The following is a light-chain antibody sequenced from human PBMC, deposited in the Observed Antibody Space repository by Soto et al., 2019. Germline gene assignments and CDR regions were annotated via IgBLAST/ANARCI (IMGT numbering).Light chain of an antibody. CDR2: GAS. V-gene: IGKV3-15*01. CDR1: QSVSSN. CDR3: QQYNNWLWT. J-gene: IGKJ1*01. Sequence: VMTHSPATLSVSPGERATLSCRASQSVSSNLAWYQQKPGQAPRLLIYGASTRATGIPARFSGSGSGTEFTLTISSLQSEDFAVYYCQQYNNWLWTFGQGTKV.